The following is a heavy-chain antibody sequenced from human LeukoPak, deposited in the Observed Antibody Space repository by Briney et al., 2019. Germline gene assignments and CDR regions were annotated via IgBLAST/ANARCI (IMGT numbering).Heavy chain of an antibody. J-gene: IGHJ4*02. D-gene: IGHD6-19*01. V-gene: IGHV3-74*01. CDR3: VRGLLAVAGTEY. Sequence: GGSLRLSCAASGFTFSSHWMHWVRQAPGKGLVWVSRINGDGSSTTYADSVKGRFTISRDNAKNTLYLQMNSLRAEDTAVYYCVRGLLAVAGTEYWGQGTLVTVSS. CDR1: GFTFSSHW. CDR2: INGDGSST.